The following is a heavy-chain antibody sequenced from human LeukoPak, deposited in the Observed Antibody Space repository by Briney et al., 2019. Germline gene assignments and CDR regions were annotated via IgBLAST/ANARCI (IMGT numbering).Heavy chain of an antibody. Sequence: SETLSLTCTVSGGSISSGGYYWSWIRQPPGKGLEWIGEINHNGSTNYNPSLKSRVTISVDTSKNQFSLKLSSVTAADTAVYYCARRRKERLARTIDYWGQGTLVTVSS. CDR2: INHNGST. CDR3: ARRRKERLARTIDY. J-gene: IGHJ4*02. CDR1: GGSISSGGYY. V-gene: IGHV4-39*07. D-gene: IGHD1-7*01.